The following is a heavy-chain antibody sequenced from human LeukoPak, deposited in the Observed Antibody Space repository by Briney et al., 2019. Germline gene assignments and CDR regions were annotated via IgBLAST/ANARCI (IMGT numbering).Heavy chain of an antibody. Sequence: TGGSLRLSCAASGFTFSSYGMHWVRQAPGKGLEWVAVISYDGSNEYYADSVKGRFTISRDNSKNTLYLQMNSLRAEDTAVYYCAKALGYYYDSSGYPLGYWGQGTLVTVSS. V-gene: IGHV3-30*18. J-gene: IGHJ4*02. CDR2: ISYDGSNE. CDR3: AKALGYYYDSSGYPLGY. CDR1: GFTFSSYG. D-gene: IGHD3-22*01.